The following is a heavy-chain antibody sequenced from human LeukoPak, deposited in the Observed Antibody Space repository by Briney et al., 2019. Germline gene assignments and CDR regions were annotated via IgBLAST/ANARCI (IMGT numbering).Heavy chain of an antibody. CDR3: ARGVRYCSGGSCYATYYYYYYMDV. CDR1: GGSFSGYY. J-gene: IGHJ6*03. D-gene: IGHD2-15*01. Sequence: SETLSLTCAVYGGSFSGYYWSWIRQPPGKGLEWIGEINHSGSTNYNPSLKSRVTISVDTSKNQFSLKLSSVTAADTAVYYCARGVRYCSGGSCYATYYYYYYMDVWGKGTTVTVSS. CDR2: INHSGST. V-gene: IGHV4-34*01.